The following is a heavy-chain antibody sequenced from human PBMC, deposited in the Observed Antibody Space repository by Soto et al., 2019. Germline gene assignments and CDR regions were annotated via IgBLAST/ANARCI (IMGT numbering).Heavy chain of an antibody. D-gene: IGHD3-16*02. J-gene: IGHJ1*01. V-gene: IGHV3-21*01. CDR1: GFTFSSYS. Sequence: EVQLVESGGGLVKPGGSLRLSCAASGFTFSSYSMNWVRQAPGKGLEWVSSISSSSSYIYYADSVKGRFTISRDNAKNSLYLQMNSLRAEDTAVYYCETTYDYIWGSYRYGYFQHWGQGTLVTVSS. CDR3: ETTYDYIWGSYRYGYFQH. CDR2: ISSSSSYI.